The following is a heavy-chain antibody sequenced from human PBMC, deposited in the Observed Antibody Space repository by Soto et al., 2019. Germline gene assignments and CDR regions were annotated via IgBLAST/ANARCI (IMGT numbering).Heavy chain of an antibody. V-gene: IGHV4-34*01. CDR1: GGSFSGYY. D-gene: IGHD3-22*01. Sequence: SETLSLTCAVYGGSFSGYYWSWIRQPPGKGLEWIGEINHSGSTNYNPSLKSRVTISVDTSKNQFSLKLSSVTAADTAVYYCARVNAYYDSSGYYYENNWFDPWGQGTLVTVSS. J-gene: IGHJ5*02. CDR3: ARVNAYYDSSGYYYENNWFDP. CDR2: INHSGST.